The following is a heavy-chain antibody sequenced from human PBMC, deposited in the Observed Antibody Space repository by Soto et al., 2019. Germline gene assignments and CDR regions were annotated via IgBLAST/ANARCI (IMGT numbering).Heavy chain of an antibody. V-gene: IGHV4-30-4*01. D-gene: IGHD2-21*02. CDR2: IYYSGST. CDR3: AREGDSPYGDYYYYGMDV. CDR1: GGSISSGDYY. J-gene: IGHJ6*02. Sequence: LSLTCTVSGGSISSGDYYWSWIRQPPGKGLEWIGYIYYSGSTYYNPSLKSRVTISVDTSKNQFSLKLSSVTAADTAVYYCAREGDSPYGDYYYYGMDVWGQGTTVTVSS.